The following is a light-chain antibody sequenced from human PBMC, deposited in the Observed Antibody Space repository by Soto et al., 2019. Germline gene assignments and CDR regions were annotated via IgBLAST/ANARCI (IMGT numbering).Light chain of an antibody. J-gene: IGLJ2*01. Sequence: QSALTQPASVSGSPGQSIIISCTGTSSDVGGYNYVSWYQQHPGKAPKLLICDVTNRPSGVSNRFSGSKSGNTASLTISGLQTEDEADYYCSSFASSIPLVFGGGTKVTVL. CDR1: SSDVGGYNY. CDR3: SSFASSIPLV. CDR2: DVT. V-gene: IGLV2-14*03.